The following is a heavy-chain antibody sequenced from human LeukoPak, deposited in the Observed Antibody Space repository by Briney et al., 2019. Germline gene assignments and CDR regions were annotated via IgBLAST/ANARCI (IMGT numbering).Heavy chain of an antibody. Sequence: SETLSLTCRVSGDPMSSFYWNWIRQPAGKGLEWIGRIYGSGSTNYNPSLKSRVTMSIDTSNNQFSLRLRSVTAADTAVYYCARDEIGNFPNWFDPWGQGTLVTVSS. CDR1: GDPMSSFY. V-gene: IGHV4-4*07. D-gene: IGHD1-7*01. CDR2: IYGSGST. CDR3: ARDEIGNFPNWFDP. J-gene: IGHJ5*02.